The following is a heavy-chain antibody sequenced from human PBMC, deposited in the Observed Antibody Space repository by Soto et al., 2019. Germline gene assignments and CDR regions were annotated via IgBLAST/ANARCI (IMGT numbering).Heavy chain of an antibody. CDR1: GFTFSSYG. J-gene: IGHJ4*02. D-gene: IGHD5-12*01. CDR2: TWYDGSNK. Sequence: PGGSLRLSCAASGFTFSSYGMHWVRQAPGKGLEWVAVTWYDGSNKYYADSVKGRFTISRDNSKNTLYLQMNSLRAEDTAVYYCARDTYSGYDSTNLEFDYWGQGTTVTVSS. V-gene: IGHV3-33*01. CDR3: ARDTYSGYDSTNLEFDY.